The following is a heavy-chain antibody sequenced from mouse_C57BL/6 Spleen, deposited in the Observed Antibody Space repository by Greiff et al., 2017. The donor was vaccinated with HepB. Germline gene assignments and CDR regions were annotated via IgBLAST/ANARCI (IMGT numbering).Heavy chain of an antibody. D-gene: IGHD2-5*01. V-gene: IGHV14-2*01. J-gene: IGHJ1*03. Sequence: DVKLQESGAELVKPGASVKLSCTASGFNIKDYYMHWVKQRTEQGLEWIGRIDPEDGETKYAPKFQGKATITADTSSNTAYLQLSSLTSEDTAVYYCARGPYYSNSYWYFDVWGTGTTVTVSS. CDR2: IDPEDGET. CDR1: GFNIKDYY. CDR3: ARGPYYSNSYWYFDV.